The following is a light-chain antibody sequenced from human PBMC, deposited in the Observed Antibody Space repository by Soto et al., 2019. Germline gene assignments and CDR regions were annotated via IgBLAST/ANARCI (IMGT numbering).Light chain of an antibody. Sequence: EIVLTQSPGTLSLSPGERATLSCRASQSVSSRYLAWYQQKPGQAPRILIYGASSRATGIPDRFSGSGSGTDFTLTISRLEPEDFAVYYCQQYGSPWTFGQWTKVEIK. V-gene: IGKV3-20*01. CDR2: GAS. CDR3: QQYGSPWT. J-gene: IGKJ1*01. CDR1: QSVSSRY.